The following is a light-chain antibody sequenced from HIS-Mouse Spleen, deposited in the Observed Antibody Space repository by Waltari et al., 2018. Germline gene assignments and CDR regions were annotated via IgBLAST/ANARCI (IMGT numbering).Light chain of an antibody. CDR1: SSDVGSYKL. Sequence: QSALTQPASVSGSPGQSITISCTGTSSDVGSYKLVSWYQQHPGKAPKLMIYEGSKRPSGVSNRFSGSKSGNTASLTISGLQAEDEADYYCCSYAGSSTVVFGGGTKLTVL. CDR2: EGS. J-gene: IGLJ2*01. V-gene: IGLV2-23*01. CDR3: CSYAGSSTVV.